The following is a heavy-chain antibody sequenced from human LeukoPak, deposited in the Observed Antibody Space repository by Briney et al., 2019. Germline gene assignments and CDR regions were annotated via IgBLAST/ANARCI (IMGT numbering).Heavy chain of an antibody. CDR1: GFTFSSYG. V-gene: IGHV3-33*01. J-gene: IGHJ4*02. Sequence: GRSLRLSCAASGFTFSSYGMHCVRQAPGKGLEWVAVIWYDGSNKYYADSVKGRFTISRDNSKNTLYLQMNSLRAEDTAVYYCARSYGSGSSAAGVFDYWGQGTLVTVSS. D-gene: IGHD3-10*01. CDR3: ARSYGSGSSAAGVFDY. CDR2: IWYDGSNK.